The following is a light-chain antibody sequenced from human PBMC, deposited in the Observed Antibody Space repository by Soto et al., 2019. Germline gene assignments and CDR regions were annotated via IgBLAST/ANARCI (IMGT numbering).Light chain of an antibody. CDR2: DVS. Sequence: QSALTQPRSVSGSPGQSVTISCTGTSSVVGGYNYVSWYQQHPGKAPKLMIYDVSKRPSGIPDRFSGSKSANTASLTISGLQADDEADYYCCSYAGSYTVIFGGGTKLTVL. V-gene: IGLV2-11*01. CDR3: CSYAGSYTVI. J-gene: IGLJ2*01. CDR1: SSVVGGYNY.